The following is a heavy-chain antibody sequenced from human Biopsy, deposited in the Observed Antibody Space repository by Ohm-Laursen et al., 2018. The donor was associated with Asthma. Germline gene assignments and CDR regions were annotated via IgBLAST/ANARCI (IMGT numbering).Heavy chain of an antibody. V-gene: IGHV3-21*01. Sequence: GSLRLSCTASGFTLSSYAMNWVRQAPGKGLEWVSSISRSSTYIYYADSIKGRFTISRDNAKTSLYLQMNSLRGDDTAVYYCVRWRSGYPDHYSDFWGLGTLVTVSS. J-gene: IGHJ4*02. CDR3: VRWRSGYPDHYSDF. CDR1: GFTLSSYA. CDR2: ISRSSTYI. D-gene: IGHD2-21*01.